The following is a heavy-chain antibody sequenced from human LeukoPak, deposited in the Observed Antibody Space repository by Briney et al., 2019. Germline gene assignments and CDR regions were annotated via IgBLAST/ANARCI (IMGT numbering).Heavy chain of an antibody. CDR2: IWYDGSNK. CDR1: GFTFSSYG. D-gene: IGHD4-17*01. J-gene: IGHJ3*02. CDR3: AIITSTTATPFDI. Sequence: GGSLRLSCAASGFTFSSYGMHWVRQAPGKGLEWVAVIWYDGSNKYYADSVKGRFTISRDNSKNTLYLQMNSLRAEDTAVYYCAIITSTTATPFDIWGQGTMVTVSS. V-gene: IGHV3-30*02.